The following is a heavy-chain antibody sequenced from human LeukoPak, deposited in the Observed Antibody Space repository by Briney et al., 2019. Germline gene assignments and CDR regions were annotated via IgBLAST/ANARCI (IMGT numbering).Heavy chain of an antibody. V-gene: IGHV4-4*07. CDR3: ARGRYDNLTGHLARLDV. J-gene: IGHJ6*02. Sequence: PSETLSLTCTVSGGSMKPFYWSWIRQPAGKGLEWIGRIYSSGTTNYNPSLKSRINVSVDTSKNQFSLRLTSVTAADSAVYYCARGRYDNLTGHLARLDVWGLGTTVLVSS. CDR1: GGSMKPFY. D-gene: IGHD3-9*01. CDR2: IYSSGTT.